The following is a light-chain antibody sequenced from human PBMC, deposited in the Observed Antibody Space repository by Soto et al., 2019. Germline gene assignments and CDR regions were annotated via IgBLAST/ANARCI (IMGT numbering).Light chain of an antibody. V-gene: IGKV3-20*01. J-gene: IGKJ1*01. Sequence: IVLTQSPGTLSLSPGERAALSCRASQSVSSNYLAWYQQKPGQAPRLLIYGASNRATGIPDRFSGSGSGTDFTLTISRLEPEDFAVYYCHQYGRSPATFGQGTKVDIX. CDR2: GAS. CDR3: HQYGRSPAT. CDR1: QSVSSNY.